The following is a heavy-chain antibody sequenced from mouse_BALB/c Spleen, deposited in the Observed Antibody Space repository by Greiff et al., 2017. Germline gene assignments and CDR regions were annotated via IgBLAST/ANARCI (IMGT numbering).Heavy chain of an antibody. Sequence: QVTLKVSGPGILQPSQTLSLTCSFSGFSLSTSGMGVSWIRQPSGKGLEWLAHIYWDDDKRYNPSLKSRLTISKDTSRNQVFLKITSVDTADTATYYCARRDYYGSSHYYAMDYWGQGTSVTVSS. CDR2: IYWDDDK. CDR3: ARRDYYGSSHYYAMDY. J-gene: IGHJ4*01. D-gene: IGHD1-1*01. V-gene: IGHV8-12*01. CDR1: GFSLSTSGMG.